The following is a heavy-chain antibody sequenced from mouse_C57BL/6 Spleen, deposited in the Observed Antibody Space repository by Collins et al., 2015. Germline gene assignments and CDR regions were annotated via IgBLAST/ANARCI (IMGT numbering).Heavy chain of an antibody. V-gene: IGHV9-3*01. Sequence: QIQLVQSGPELKKPGETVKISCKASGYTFTTYGMSWVKQAPGKGLKWMGRINTYSGVPTYADDFKGRFAFSLETSASTAYLQINNLKNEDTATYFCARENYDYAMDYWGQGTSVTVSS. J-gene: IGHJ4*01. CDR1: GYTFTTYG. CDR3: ARENYDYAMDY. D-gene: IGHD2-4*01. CDR2: INTYSGVP.